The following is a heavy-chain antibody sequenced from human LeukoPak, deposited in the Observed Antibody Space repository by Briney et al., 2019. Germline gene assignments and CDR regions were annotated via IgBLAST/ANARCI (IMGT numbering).Heavy chain of an antibody. J-gene: IGHJ5*02. CDR2: IFYSGSN. Sequence: PSETLSLTCTVSGGSISTCNYYWGWLRQPPGKGLEGIGNIFYSGSNYYSPSRKRRITMSVYRSKIQFSLNLMTVTAAGTAVFYCARGQGYSSTNWFDVWGEGILVTVSS. D-gene: IGHD6-13*01. CDR3: ARGQGYSSTNWFDV. V-gene: IGHV4-39*01. CDR1: GGSISTCNYY.